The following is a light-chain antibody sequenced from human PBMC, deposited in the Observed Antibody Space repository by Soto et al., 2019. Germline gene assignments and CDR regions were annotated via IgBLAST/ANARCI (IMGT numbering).Light chain of an antibody. CDR3: QTWGTGIVV. J-gene: IGLJ3*02. Sequence: QAVVTQSPSASASLGASVKLTCTLSSGHSSYAIAWHQQQPEKGPRYLMKLNSDGSHSKGDGIPDRFSGSSSGAERYLTISPLQSEDEGDYFCQTWGTGIVVFGGGTKLTVL. CDR1: SGHSSYA. V-gene: IGLV4-69*01. CDR2: LNSDGSH.